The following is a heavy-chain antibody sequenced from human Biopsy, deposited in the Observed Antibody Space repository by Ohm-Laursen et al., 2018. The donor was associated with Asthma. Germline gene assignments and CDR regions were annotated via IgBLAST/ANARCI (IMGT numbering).Heavy chain of an antibody. V-gene: IGHV1-3*01. D-gene: IGHD3-9*01. CDR1: GWSFLSYS. CDR3: ARTYYDFLTGQVNDAFAI. Sequence: ASVTVPCKDSGWSFLSYSIHWVQQAPRQRLEWLGWSNADIGNTKYSQKFQRRVTITRDTSASTAYMELSSLRSEDTAVYYCARTYYDFLTGQVNDAFAIWGQGTMVTVSS. CDR2: SNADIGNT. J-gene: IGHJ3*02.